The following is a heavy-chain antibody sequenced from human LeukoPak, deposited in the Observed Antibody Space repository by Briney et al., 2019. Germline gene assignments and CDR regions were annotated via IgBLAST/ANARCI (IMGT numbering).Heavy chain of an antibody. V-gene: IGHV4-59*01. D-gene: IGHD3-10*01. CDR1: GGSISNYY. J-gene: IGHJ5*02. CDR3: ASSNLGSLGQFDP. CDR2: IHSNGGA. Sequence: SETLSLTCTVSGGSISNYYWSWIRQPPGKGLEWIGFIHSNGGANYNASLNSQATISRDTSRSQVSLKLTSVTAADTAVYYCASSNLGSLGQFDPWGQGTLVTVSS.